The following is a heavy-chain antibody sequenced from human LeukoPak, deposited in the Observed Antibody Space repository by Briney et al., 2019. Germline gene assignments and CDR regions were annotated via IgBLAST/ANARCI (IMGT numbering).Heavy chain of an antibody. CDR3: ARVGGTNYYYYGMDV. D-gene: IGHD1-26*01. Sequence: SETLSLTCTVSGDSISSSTYCWGWIRQPPGKGLEWIGTIYSSGSTYYNPPLKSRVTISVDTSKNQFSLKLSSVTAADTAVYYCARVGGTNYYYYGMDVWGQGTTVTVSS. CDR1: GDSISSSTYC. V-gene: IGHV4-39*01. CDR2: IYSSGST. J-gene: IGHJ6*02.